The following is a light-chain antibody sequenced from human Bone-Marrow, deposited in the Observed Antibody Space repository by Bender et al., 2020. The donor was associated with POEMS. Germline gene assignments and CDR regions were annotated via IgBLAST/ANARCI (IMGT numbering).Light chain of an antibody. CDR2: EVN. V-gene: IGLV2-8*01. CDR1: SSDIGLFNY. CDR3: QAWATSTVI. Sequence: QSALTQPASASGSPGQSVTISCTGTSSDIGLFNYVSWYQQHPGTAPKLVIFEVNRRPSGIPERLSGSKSGNTATLTISGTQALDESDYYCQAWATSTVIFGGGTKLTVL. J-gene: IGLJ2*01.